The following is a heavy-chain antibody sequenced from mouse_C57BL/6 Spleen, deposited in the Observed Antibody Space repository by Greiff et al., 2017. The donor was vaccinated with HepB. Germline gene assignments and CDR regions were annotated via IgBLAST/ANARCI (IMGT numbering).Heavy chain of an antibody. Sequence: QVQLQQPGAELVMPGASVKLSCKASGYTFTNYWMHWVKQRPGQGLEWIGEIDPSDSYTNYNQKFKGKSTLTVDKSSSTAYMQLSSLTSEDSAVYYCARSLYYGSSRYYFDYWGQGTTLTVSS. J-gene: IGHJ2*01. CDR1: GYTFTNYW. CDR2: IDPSDSYT. V-gene: IGHV1-69*01. D-gene: IGHD1-1*01. CDR3: ARSLYYGSSRYYFDY.